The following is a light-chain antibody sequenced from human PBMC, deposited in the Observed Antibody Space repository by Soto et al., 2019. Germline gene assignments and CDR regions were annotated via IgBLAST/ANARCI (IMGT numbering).Light chain of an antibody. V-gene: IGKV1-12*01. CDR2: KAS. J-gene: IGKJ4*01. CDR1: QGISSW. Sequence: DIQMTQSPSFVSASVGDRVTITCRSSQGISSWLAWFQQQPGKAPKLLIYKASNLQTGVPSRFSGSGSGTDFTLTISSLQPEDFGTYYCQQASSVPLTFGGGTKVEI. CDR3: QQASSVPLT.